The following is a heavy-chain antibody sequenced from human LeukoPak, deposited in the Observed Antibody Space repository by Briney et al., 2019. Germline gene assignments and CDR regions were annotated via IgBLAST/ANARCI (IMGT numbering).Heavy chain of an antibody. CDR3: ARGEGCSGGSCYGYCFDY. CDR2: ISYDGSNK. CDR1: GFTFSSYD. Sequence: GGSLRLSCAASGFTFSSYDMHWVRQAPGKGLEWVAVISYDGSNKFYADSVKGRFTISRDNSKNTLYLQMNSLRPEDTAVYYCARGEGCSGGSCYGYCFDYWGQGTLVTVFS. J-gene: IGHJ4*02. D-gene: IGHD2-15*01. V-gene: IGHV3-30*03.